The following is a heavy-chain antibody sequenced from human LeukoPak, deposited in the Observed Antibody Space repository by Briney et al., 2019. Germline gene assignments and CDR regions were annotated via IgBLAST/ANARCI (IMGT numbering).Heavy chain of an antibody. CDR3: ARADYCGGDCVDAFDI. CDR1: GGSISSGDYY. J-gene: IGHJ3*02. Sequence: SETLSLTCTVSGGSISSGDYYWSWIRQPPGNGLEWIGYIYYSGSTYYNPSLKSRVTISVDTSKNQFSLKLSSVTAADTAVYYCARADYCGGDCVDAFDIWGQGTMVTVSS. D-gene: IGHD2-21*01. CDR2: IYYSGST. V-gene: IGHV4-30-4*08.